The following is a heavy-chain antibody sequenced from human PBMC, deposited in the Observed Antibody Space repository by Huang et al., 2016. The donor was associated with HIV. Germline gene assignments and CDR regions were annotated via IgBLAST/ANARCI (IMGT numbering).Heavy chain of an antibody. CDR3: VSHGSGTADY. CDR1: GDSVSSASYY. J-gene: IGHJ4*02. CDR2: IYCSGCT. D-gene: IGHD3-10*01. V-gene: IGHV4-61*01. Sequence: QVQLQESGPGLVKPSETLSLSCTVSGDSVSSASYYWSWIRQPPGRGLELIGYIYCSGCTNYNPSLKSRVTISIDTSKNQFSLRLSSVTAADTAVYYCVSHGSGTADYWGQGTLVTVSS.